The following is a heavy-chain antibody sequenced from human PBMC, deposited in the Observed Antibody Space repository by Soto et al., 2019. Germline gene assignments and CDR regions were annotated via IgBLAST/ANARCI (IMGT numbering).Heavy chain of an antibody. CDR1: GFTFSSYS. Sequence: GGSLRLSRAASGFTFSSYSMNWVRQAPGKGLEWVSSISSSSSYIYYADSVKGRFTISRDNAKNSLYLQMNSLRAEDTAVYYCARAPPKRYDILTGVYFQHWGQGTQVTVSS. D-gene: IGHD3-9*01. J-gene: IGHJ1*01. CDR3: ARAPPKRYDILTGVYFQH. CDR2: ISSSSSYI. V-gene: IGHV3-21*01.